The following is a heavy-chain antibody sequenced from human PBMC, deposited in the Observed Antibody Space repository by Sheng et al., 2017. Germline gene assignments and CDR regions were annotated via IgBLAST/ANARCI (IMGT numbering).Heavy chain of an antibody. Sequence: QVQLVESGGGVVQPGRSLRLSCAASGFTFSSYSIHWVRQAPGKGLEWVAVIWYDGSNEYYADSVKGRFTISRDNSKNTLYLQMNSLRAEDTAVYYCARDGGIAVPHNWFDPWGQGTLVTVSS. V-gene: IGHV3-33*01. J-gene: IGHJ5*02. CDR2: IWYDGSNE. CDR1: GFTFSSYS. D-gene: IGHD6-19*01. CDR3: ARDGGIAVPHNWFDP.